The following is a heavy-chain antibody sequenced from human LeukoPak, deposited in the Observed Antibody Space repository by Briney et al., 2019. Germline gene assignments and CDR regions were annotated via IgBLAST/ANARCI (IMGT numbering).Heavy chain of an antibody. Sequence: SVKLSCKASGGTFSSYAISWVRQAPGQGLEWMGGIIPIFGTANYAQKFQGRVTITADESTSTAYMELSSLRSEDTAVYYCARGSGGIVGDAEGALNIWGQGTMVTVSS. V-gene: IGHV1-69*13. CDR1: GGTFSSYA. CDR2: IIPIFGTA. CDR3: ARGSGGIVGDAEGALNI. D-gene: IGHD1-26*01. J-gene: IGHJ3*02.